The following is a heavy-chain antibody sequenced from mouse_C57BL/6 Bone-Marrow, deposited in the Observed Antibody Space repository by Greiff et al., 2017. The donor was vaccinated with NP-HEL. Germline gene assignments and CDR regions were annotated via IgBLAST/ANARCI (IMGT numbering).Heavy chain of an antibody. J-gene: IGHJ2*01. Sequence: QVQLQQPGAELVKPGASVKMSCKASGYTFTSYWLTWVKQRPGQGLEWIGDIYPGSGSTNYNEQFKSKATLTVDTSSSTAYMQLSSLTYEDSGVYYCARDRAQYWGQGTTLTVSS. D-gene: IGHD3-3*01. CDR1: GYTFTSYW. CDR3: ARDRAQY. V-gene: IGHV1-55*01. CDR2: IYPGSGST.